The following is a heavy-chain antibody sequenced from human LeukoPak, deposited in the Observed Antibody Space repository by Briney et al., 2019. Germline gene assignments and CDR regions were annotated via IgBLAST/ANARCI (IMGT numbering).Heavy chain of an antibody. CDR2: IWYDGSNK. V-gene: IGHV3-33*08. Sequence: GGSLRLSCAASGFTFSSYSMNWVRQAPGKGLEWVAVIWYDGSNKYYADSVKGRFTISRDHSKNTLYLQMKSLRAEDTAVYYCARELEIAVAGTLGYWGQGTLVTVSS. CDR3: ARELEIAVAGTLGY. J-gene: IGHJ4*02. CDR1: GFTFSSYS. D-gene: IGHD6-19*01.